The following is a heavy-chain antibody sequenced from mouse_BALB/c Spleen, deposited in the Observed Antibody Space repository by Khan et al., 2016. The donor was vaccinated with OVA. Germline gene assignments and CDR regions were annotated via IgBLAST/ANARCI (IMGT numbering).Heavy chain of an antibody. CDR3: ARDGSRYNYAMDY. V-gene: IGHV3-2*02. J-gene: IGHJ4*01. CDR2: ISYSGST. Sequence: QLEESGPGLVKPSQSLSLTCTVTGYSITSDYAWNWIRQFPGNKLEWMGYISYSGSTNYNPALKSRISITRATSKNQFFLQLNSVTTEDTATYDCARDGSRYNYAMDYWGQGTSVTVSS. CDR1: GYSITSDYA. D-gene: IGHD2-3*01.